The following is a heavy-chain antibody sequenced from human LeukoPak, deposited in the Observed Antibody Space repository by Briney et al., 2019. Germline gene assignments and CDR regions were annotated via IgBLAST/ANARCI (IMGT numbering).Heavy chain of an antibody. D-gene: IGHD5-12*01. Sequence: ESSQTLSLTCTVSGGSISSGGYYWSWIRQHPGKGLEWIGEINHSGSTNYNPSLKSRVTISVDTSKNQFSLKLSSVTAADTAVYYCARSSSEDIAPPAVDYWGQGTLVTVSS. J-gene: IGHJ4*02. V-gene: IGHV4-31*03. CDR1: GGSISSGGYY. CDR2: INHSGST. CDR3: ARSSSEDIAPPAVDY.